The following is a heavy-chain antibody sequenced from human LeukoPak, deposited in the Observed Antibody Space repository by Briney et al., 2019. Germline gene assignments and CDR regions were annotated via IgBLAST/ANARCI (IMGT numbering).Heavy chain of an antibody. CDR3: AKDLARELLSSVGQEYYYYGMDV. V-gene: IGHV3-30*18. CDR2: ISYDGSNK. CDR1: GFTFSSYG. D-gene: IGHD1-26*01. J-gene: IGHJ6*02. Sequence: GGSLRLSCAASGFTFSSYGMHWVRQAPGKGLEWVAVISYDGSNKYYADSVKGRFTISRDNSKNTLYLQMNSLRAEDTAVYYCAKDLARELLSSVGQEYYYYGMDVWGQGTTVTVSS.